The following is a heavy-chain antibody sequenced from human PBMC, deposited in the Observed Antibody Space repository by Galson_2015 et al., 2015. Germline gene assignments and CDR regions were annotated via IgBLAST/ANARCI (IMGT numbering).Heavy chain of an antibody. D-gene: IGHD6-13*01. J-gene: IGHJ4*02. CDR2: IYYSGST. CDR1: GGSISSSSYY. CDR3: ARHLLSWRSPYYFDY. V-gene: IGHV4-39*01. Sequence: SETLSLTCTVSGGSISSSSYYWGWIRQPPGKGLEWIGSIYYSGSTYYNPSLKSRVTISVDTSKNQFSLKLSSVTAADTAVYYCARHLLSWRSPYYFDYWGQGTLVTVSS.